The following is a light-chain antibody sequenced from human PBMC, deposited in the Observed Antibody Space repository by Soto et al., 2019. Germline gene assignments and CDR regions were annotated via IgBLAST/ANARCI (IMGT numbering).Light chain of an antibody. CDR2: GAS. CDR1: QSVSSY. Sequence: EIVLTQSPGTLSLSPGQTATLSCRASQSVSSYLAWYQQKPGQAPRLLIYGASTRATGIPARFSGSGRGSGTDFTLTISSLQPEDFAVYYCQQDYNLPITFGQGTRLEIK. CDR3: QQDYNLPIT. V-gene: IGKV3D-7*01. J-gene: IGKJ5*01.